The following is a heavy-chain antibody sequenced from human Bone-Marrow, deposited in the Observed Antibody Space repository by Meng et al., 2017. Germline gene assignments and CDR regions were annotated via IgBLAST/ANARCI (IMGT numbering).Heavy chain of an antibody. D-gene: IGHD3-9*01. Sequence: ASVKVSCKASGYTFTSYGISWVRQAPGQGLEWMGWISAYNGNTNYAQKLQGRVTMTTDTSTSTAYMELRSLRSDDTAVYYCARDDILTGSNGMDVWGQGTTVTVYS. CDR2: ISAYNGNT. V-gene: IGHV1-18*01. CDR1: GYTFTSYG. J-gene: IGHJ6*02. CDR3: ARDDILTGSNGMDV.